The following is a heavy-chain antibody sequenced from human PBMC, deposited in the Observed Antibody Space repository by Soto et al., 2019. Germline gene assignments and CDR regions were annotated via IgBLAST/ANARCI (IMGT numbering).Heavy chain of an antibody. J-gene: IGHJ6*02. CDR1: GYTLTGYY. CDR2: INPNSGGT. CDR3: ASSRYCSSTSCLPMDV. D-gene: IGHD2-2*01. V-gene: IGHV1-2*04. Sequence: ASVKVSCKASGYTLTGYYMHWLRQAPGQGLEWMGWINPNSGGTNYAQKFQGWVTMTRDTSISTAYMELSRLRSDDTAVYYCASSRYCSSTSCLPMDVWGQGTTVTVSS.